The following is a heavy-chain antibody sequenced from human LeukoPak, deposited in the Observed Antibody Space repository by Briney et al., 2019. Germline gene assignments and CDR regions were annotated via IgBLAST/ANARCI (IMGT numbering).Heavy chain of an antibody. CDR1: GFTFSSYW. CDR2: IKQDGSEK. D-gene: IGHD3-3*01. J-gene: IGHJ4*02. Sequence: GGSLRLSCAASGFTFSSYWMSWARQAPGKGLEWVANIKQDGSEKYYVDSVKGRFTISRDNAKNSLYLQMNSLRAEDTAVYYCARDSRYYDFWSGYYTANMGFDYWGQGTLVTVSS. V-gene: IGHV3-7*01. CDR3: ARDSRYYDFWSGYYTANMGFDY.